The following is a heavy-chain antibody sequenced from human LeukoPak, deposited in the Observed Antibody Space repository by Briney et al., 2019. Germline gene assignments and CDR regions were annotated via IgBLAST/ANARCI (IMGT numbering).Heavy chain of an antibody. CDR2: IVTDGSRT. CDR1: GFTFSSYW. Sequence: PGGSLILSFAASGFTFSSYWRHWVRQVPGKGLVWVALIVTDGSRTTYADYGQGRFTISRDNDKNTLYLKMNSLRAEDTAVYYCARDKYGGNSNAFDIWGQGTLVTVSS. J-gene: IGHJ3*02. D-gene: IGHD4-23*01. V-gene: IGHV3-74*01. CDR3: ARDKYGGNSNAFDI.